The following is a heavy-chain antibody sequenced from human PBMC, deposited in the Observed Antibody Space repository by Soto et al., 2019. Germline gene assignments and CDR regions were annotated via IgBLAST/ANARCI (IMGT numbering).Heavy chain of an antibody. CDR2: INGGNGNT. D-gene: IGHD1-26*01. Sequence: ASVKVSWKASGYSFTTYPMYWVRQAPGQRLEWMGWINGGNGNTEYSQKFQGRVTITRDTSTNTAYMELSSLRSEDTAVYYCATYSGSYNYYAMDVWG. J-gene: IGHJ6*02. CDR1: GYSFTTYP. V-gene: IGHV1-3*01. CDR3: ATYSGSYNYYAMDV.